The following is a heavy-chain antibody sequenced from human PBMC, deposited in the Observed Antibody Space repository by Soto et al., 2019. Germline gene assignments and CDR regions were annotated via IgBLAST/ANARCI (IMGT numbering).Heavy chain of an antibody. CDR1: GFTFSSYA. V-gene: IGHV3-23*01. Sequence: EEQLLESGGGLVQPGGSLRLSCAASGFTFSSYAMTWVRQAPGKGLEWVSTIIGSGVNTYYPDSVKGRFTISRDNSKNTMFLQMNSLRAEDTAVYYCAKHRVDYYYMGVWGKGTTVTVSS. CDR2: IIGSGVNT. J-gene: IGHJ6*03. CDR3: AKHRVDYYYMGV. D-gene: IGHD5-12*01.